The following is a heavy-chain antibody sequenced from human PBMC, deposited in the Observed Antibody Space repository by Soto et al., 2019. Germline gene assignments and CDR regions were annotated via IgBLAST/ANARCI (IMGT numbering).Heavy chain of an antibody. Sequence: SETLSLTCAVSGGSISSSNGWSWVRQPPGKGLEWIGEIYHSGSTNYNPSLKSRVTISVDKSKNQFSLKLSSVTAADTAVYYCARVSGSYYYGMDVWGQGTTVTAS. CDR2: IYHSGST. CDR1: GGSISSSNG. CDR3: ARVSGSYYYGMDV. J-gene: IGHJ6*02. D-gene: IGHD1-26*01. V-gene: IGHV4-4*02.